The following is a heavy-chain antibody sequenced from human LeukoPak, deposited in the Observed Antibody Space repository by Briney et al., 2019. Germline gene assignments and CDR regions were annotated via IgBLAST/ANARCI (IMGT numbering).Heavy chain of an antibody. Sequence: ASVKVSCKASGYTFTGYYMHWVRQAPGQGLEWMGWINPNSGGTIYAQKFQGRVTVTRNTSINTAYMELSSLRSEDTAVYYCARFGSYFEDYWGQGTLVTVSS. CDR1: GYTFTGYY. J-gene: IGHJ4*02. V-gene: IGHV1-2*02. CDR2: INPNSGGT. D-gene: IGHD1-26*01. CDR3: ARFGSYFEDY.